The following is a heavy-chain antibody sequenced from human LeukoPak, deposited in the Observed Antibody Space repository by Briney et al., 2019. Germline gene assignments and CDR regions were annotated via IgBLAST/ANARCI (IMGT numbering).Heavy chain of an antibody. J-gene: IGHJ4*02. CDR1: GYTFTSYG. V-gene: IGHV1-2*02. D-gene: IGHD3-10*01. CDR2: INPNSGGT. CDR3: ARDYYGSGSYYQLGY. Sequence: GASVKVSCKASGYTFTSYGISWVRQAPGQGLEWMGWINPNSGGTKYAQKFQGRVTMTKDTSISTAYMELSRLRSDDTAVYYCARDYYGSGSYYQLGYWGQGTLVTVSS.